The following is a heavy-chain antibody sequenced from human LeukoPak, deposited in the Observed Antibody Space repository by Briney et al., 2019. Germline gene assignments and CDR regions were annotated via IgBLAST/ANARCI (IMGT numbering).Heavy chain of an antibody. V-gene: IGHV1-18*01. J-gene: IGHJ4*02. CDR1: GYSFVLYG. Sequence: ASVKHSCKASGYSFVLYGISWVREAPGQGPEWMGWISTANGNTKYAQQFQDRVTMTTDTSTTTAYMELRSLRSDDTAVYYCARDEDYGIFVNVDYWGQGTLVTVSS. CDR3: ARDEDYGIFVNVDY. CDR2: ISTANGNT. D-gene: IGHD4-17*01.